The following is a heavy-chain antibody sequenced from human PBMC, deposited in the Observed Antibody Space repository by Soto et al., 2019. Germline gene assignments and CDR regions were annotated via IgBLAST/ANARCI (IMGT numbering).Heavy chain of an antibody. Sequence: SETLSLTCTVSGGSISSYYWSWIRQPPGKGLEWIGYIYYSGSTNYNPSLKSRVTISVDTSKNQFSLKLSSVAAADTAVYYCARAATYNWCDPWGLGTMVTVSA. J-gene: IGHJ5*02. D-gene: IGHD1-26*01. V-gene: IGHV4-59*01. CDR1: GGSISSYY. CDR3: ARAATYNWCDP. CDR2: IYYSGST.